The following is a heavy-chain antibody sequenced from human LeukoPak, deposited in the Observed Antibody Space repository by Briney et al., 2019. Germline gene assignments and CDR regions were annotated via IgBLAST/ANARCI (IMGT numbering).Heavy chain of an antibody. J-gene: IGHJ4*02. Sequence: GGSLRLSCAASGFTVSSNYMSWVRQAPGEGMEWVSVIYSGGSTYYADSVKGRFTISRDNSKNTLYLQMNSLRAEDTAVYYCARAYSSGEGVDYWGQGTLVTVSS. D-gene: IGHD6-19*01. CDR3: ARAYSSGEGVDY. CDR1: GFTVSSNY. V-gene: IGHV3-53*01. CDR2: IYSGGST.